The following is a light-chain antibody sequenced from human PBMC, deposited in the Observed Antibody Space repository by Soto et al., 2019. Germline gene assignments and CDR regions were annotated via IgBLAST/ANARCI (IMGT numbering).Light chain of an antibody. CDR1: QTVLYSSNNKNY. CDR2: WAS. J-gene: IGKJ3*01. Sequence: DIVMTQSPDSLAVSLGEGATINCKSSQTVLYSSNNKNYLAWYQQKPGQPPKLLFYWASTRESGVPERFSGSGSGTDFTLTISSLQADDVAVYYCQQYFSPPFTFGPGTKVDIK. CDR3: QQYFSPPFT. V-gene: IGKV4-1*01.